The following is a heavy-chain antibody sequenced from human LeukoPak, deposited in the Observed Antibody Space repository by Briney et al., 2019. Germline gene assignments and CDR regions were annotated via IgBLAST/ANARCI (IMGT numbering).Heavy chain of an antibody. CDR1: GGSISSGDYY. D-gene: IGHD1-7*01. CDR3: ARLVELHDAFDI. CDR2: IYYSGST. J-gene: IGHJ3*02. Sequence: SETLSLTCTVSGGSISSGDYYWSWIRQPPGKGLEWIGYIYYSGSTYYNPSLKSRVTISVDTSKNQFSLKLSSVTAAGTAVYYCARLVELHDAFDIWGQGTMVTVSS. V-gene: IGHV4-30-4*01.